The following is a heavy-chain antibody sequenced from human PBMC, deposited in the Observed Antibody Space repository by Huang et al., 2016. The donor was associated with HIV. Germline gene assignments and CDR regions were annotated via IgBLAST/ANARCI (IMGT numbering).Heavy chain of an antibody. V-gene: IGHV3-73*01. D-gene: IGHD3-22*01. CDR2: IRSKANRYAT. CDR1: GFTFSGSA. J-gene: IGHJ4*02. CDR3: TRLTMIGDGDY. Sequence: EVQLVESGGGLVQPGGSLKLSCAAYGFTFSGSAMHGVRQASRKGLEWVGRIRSKANRYATAYASSVKGRFTISRDDSKNTAYLQMNSLKTEDTAVYYCTRLTMIGDGDYWGQGTLVTVSS.